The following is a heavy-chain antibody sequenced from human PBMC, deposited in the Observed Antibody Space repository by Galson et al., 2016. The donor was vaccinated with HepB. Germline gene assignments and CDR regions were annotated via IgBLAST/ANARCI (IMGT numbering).Heavy chain of an antibody. D-gene: IGHD3-16*01. CDR3: ATETPGGGMDV. CDR2: IWYDGSQR. V-gene: IGHV3-33*01. Sequence: SLRLSCAASGFKFGTYGMDWVRQAPGKGLEWVAIIWYDGSQRYYANSVKGRFNISRDNSKSILHIQMDSLRVEDTAVYYCATETPGGGMDVWGKGTTLIISS. J-gene: IGHJ6*04. CDR1: GFKFGTYG.